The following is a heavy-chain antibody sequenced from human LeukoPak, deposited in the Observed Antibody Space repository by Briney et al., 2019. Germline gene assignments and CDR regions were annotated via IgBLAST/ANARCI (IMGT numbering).Heavy chain of an antibody. J-gene: IGHJ4*02. D-gene: IGHD3-22*01. CDR1: GFTFSSHS. Sequence: GGSLRLSCAASGFTFSSHSMNWARQAPGKGLEWVSSISSSSSYIYYADSVKGRFTISRDNSRNTLYLQMNSLSAEDTAVYYCAKVSGYYDSSGYSDYWGQGTLVTVSS. V-gene: IGHV3-21*01. CDR3: AKVSGYYDSSGYSDY. CDR2: ISSSSSYI.